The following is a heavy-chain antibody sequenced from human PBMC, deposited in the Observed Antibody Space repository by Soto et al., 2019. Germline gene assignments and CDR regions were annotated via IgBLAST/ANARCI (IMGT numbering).Heavy chain of an antibody. CDR3: ARVMIAAAGIYYYYYYGMDV. CDR2: IYYSGST. J-gene: IGHJ6*02. Sequence: SETLSLTCTVSGGSGSSGSYYWSWIRQPPGKGLEWIGYIYYSGSTNYNPSLKSRVTISVDTSKNQFSLKLSSVTAADTAVYYCARVMIAAAGIYYYYYYGMDVWGQGTTVTVSS. CDR1: GGSGSSGSYY. D-gene: IGHD6-13*01. V-gene: IGHV4-61*01.